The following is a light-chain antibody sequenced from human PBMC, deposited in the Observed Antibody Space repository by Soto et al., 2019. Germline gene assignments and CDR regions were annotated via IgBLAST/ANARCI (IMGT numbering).Light chain of an antibody. Sequence: QSVLTQPPSVSAAPGQKVTISCSGSSSNIGNDYVSWYQQLPGTAPKLLIYDNNKRPSGIPDRFSDSKSGTSATLGTTGLQTGDEADYYCGTWDSSLSAYVFGTGTKVTVL. V-gene: IGLV1-51*01. CDR1: SSNIGNDY. CDR3: GTWDSSLSAYV. J-gene: IGLJ1*01. CDR2: DNN.